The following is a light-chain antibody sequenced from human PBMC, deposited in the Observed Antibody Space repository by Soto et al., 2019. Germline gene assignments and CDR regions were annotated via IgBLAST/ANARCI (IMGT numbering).Light chain of an antibody. CDR2: EVS. J-gene: IGLJ2*01. V-gene: IGLV2-8*01. CDR3: SSYAGNNTLL. CDR1: SSDVGGYNY. Sequence: QSALTHPASASGSPGQSVTISCTGTSSDVGGYNYVSWYQQHPGQAPKLMIYEVSKRPSGVPDRFSGSKSGNTASLTVSGLQAEDEADYYCSSYAGNNTLLFGGGTKLTVL.